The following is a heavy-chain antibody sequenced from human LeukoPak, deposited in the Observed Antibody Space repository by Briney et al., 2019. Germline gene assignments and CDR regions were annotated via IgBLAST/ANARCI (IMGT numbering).Heavy chain of an antibody. D-gene: IGHD1-26*01. CDR3: ARERELRYFDY. CDR1: GFTFSSYS. J-gene: IGHJ4*02. Sequence: PGGSLRLSCAASGFTFSSYSMNWVRQAPGKGLEWVSYISSSSTNIYYADSVKGRFTISRDNAKYSLYLQMNSLRAEDTAVYYCARERELRYFDYWGQGTLVTVSS. V-gene: IGHV3-48*01. CDR2: ISSSSTNI.